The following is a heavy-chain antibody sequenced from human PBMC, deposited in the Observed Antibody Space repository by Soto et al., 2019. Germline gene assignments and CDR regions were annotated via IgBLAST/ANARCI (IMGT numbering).Heavy chain of an antibody. CDR2: IYSGGNT. V-gene: IGHV3-66*01. J-gene: IGHJ6*03. Sequence: GGSLRLSCAASGFTVNNNYMNWLRQAPGKGLEWVSVIYSGGNTNYADSVKGRFTISRDNPKNTLYLQMSSLRVEDTAIYFCARSPQRYYMDVWGKGTTVTVSS. CDR3: ARSPQRYYMDV. CDR1: GFTVNNNY.